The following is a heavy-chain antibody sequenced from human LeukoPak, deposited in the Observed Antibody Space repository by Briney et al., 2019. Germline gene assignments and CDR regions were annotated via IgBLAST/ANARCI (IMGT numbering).Heavy chain of an antibody. D-gene: IGHD6-13*01. Sequence: SETLSLTCTVSGGSISSYYWSWIRQPAGKGLEWIGRIYTSGSTNYNPSLKSRVTMSVDTSKNQFSLKLSSVTAADTAVYYCARYRPIAAAGPTYYYYYYMDVWGKGTTVTISS. J-gene: IGHJ6*03. V-gene: IGHV4-4*07. CDR3: ARYRPIAAAGPTYYYYYYMDV. CDR2: IYTSGST. CDR1: GGSISSYY.